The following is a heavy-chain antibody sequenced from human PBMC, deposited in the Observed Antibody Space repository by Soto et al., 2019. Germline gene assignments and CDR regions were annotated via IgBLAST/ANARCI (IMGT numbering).Heavy chain of an antibody. V-gene: IGHV4-4*07. CDR2: IYTSGST. CDR1: GGSISSYY. D-gene: IGHD6-13*01. CDR3: ARDPSSSWEGDNWFDP. Sequence: QVQLQESGPGLVKPSETLSLTCTVSGGSISSYYWSWIRQPAGKGLEWIGRIYTSGSTNYNPSLKSRVTMSVDTSKNQFSLKLSSVTAADTAVYYCARDPSSSWEGDNWFDPWGQGTLVTVSS. J-gene: IGHJ5*02.